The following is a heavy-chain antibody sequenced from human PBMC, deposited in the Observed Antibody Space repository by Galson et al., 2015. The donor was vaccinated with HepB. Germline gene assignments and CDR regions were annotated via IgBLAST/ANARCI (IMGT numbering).Heavy chain of an antibody. CDR2: MNQDGSAR. Sequence: SLRLSCAASGFTFRDHYMTWVRQAPGKGLEWVAVMNQDGSARHYVDSVKGRFTIPRDNAKNSLYLQMNSLRAEDTAVYFCARGRGFLIDYWGQGTLVSVSS. V-gene: IGHV3-7*03. J-gene: IGHJ4*02. CDR3: ARGRGFLIDY. CDR1: GFTFRDHY. D-gene: IGHD3-3*01.